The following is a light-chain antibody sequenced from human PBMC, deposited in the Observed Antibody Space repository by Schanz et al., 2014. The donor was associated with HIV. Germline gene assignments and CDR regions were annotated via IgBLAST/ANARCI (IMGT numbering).Light chain of an antibody. V-gene: IGLV1-44*01. Sequence: QSVLTQPPSASGTPGQRVTISCSGSSSSIKTNTVNWFQQLPGTAPKLVIYNTYHRPSGVPDRFSGSGSGTSASLAISGLQSEDEADYYCAGWDDSLNVWVFGGGTKLTVL. CDR3: AGWDDSLNVWV. CDR2: NTY. J-gene: IGLJ3*02. CDR1: SSSIKTNT.